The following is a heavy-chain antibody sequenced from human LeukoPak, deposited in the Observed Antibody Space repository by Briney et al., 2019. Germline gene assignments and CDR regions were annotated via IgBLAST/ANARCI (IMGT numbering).Heavy chain of an antibody. CDR3: ARGQVSVLRFLEWLFDY. J-gene: IGHJ4*02. Sequence: PGGSLRLSCAASGFTFSSYAMSWVRQAPGKGLEWVSSISSSSSYIYYADSVKGRFTISRDNAKNSLYLQMNSLRAEDTAVYYCARGQVSVLRFLEWLFDYWGQGTLVTVSS. D-gene: IGHD3-3*01. CDR1: GFTFSSYA. CDR2: ISSSSSYI. V-gene: IGHV3-21*01.